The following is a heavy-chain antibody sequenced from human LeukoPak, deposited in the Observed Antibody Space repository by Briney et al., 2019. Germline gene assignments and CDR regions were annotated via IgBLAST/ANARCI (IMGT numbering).Heavy chain of an antibody. Sequence: GGSLRLPCAASGFTVSNNYMSWVRQAPGKGLEWVSVIYSGDNTYYVESVKGRFTISRDNAKNSLYLQMNSLRVEDTAVYYCARNVYRTFDSWDQGTLVTVSS. J-gene: IGHJ4*02. CDR2: IYSGDNT. CDR3: ARNVYRTFDS. CDR1: GFTVSNNY. D-gene: IGHD1-14*01. V-gene: IGHV3-66*01.